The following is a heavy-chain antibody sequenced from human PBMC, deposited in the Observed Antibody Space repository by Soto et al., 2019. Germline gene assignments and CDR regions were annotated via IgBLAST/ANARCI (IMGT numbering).Heavy chain of an antibody. CDR2: IVAASGKT. Sequence: SVTVSCKGSGFTFSRSAVQWVRQARGQGLEWIGWIVAASGKTDYSQIFQERVTITRDMSTSTAYMELSSLSSEDTAVYYCAATLDWGSYAFGGYPARGQGTLVTVSS. V-gene: IGHV1-58*01. CDR1: GFTFSRSA. J-gene: IGHJ4*02. CDR3: AATLDWGSYAFGGYPA. D-gene: IGHD2-15*01.